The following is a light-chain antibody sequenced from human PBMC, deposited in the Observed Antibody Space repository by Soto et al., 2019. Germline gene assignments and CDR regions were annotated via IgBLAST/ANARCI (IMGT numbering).Light chain of an antibody. J-gene: IGKJ2*01. CDR2: GAS. Sequence: IALTQSQGTLSLSPGERATLSCRASQRVSSNYVAWYQHKPGQAPRLLIHGASIRATGIPDRFSGSGSGTDFTLTNSRLEPEDCAVYYCHQYGTLPYAFGQGTKLQIK. V-gene: IGKV3-20*01. CDR1: QRVSSNY. CDR3: HQYGTLPYA.